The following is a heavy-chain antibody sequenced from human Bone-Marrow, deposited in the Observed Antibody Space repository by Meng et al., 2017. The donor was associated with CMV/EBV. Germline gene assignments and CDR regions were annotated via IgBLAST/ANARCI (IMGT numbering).Heavy chain of an antibody. J-gene: IGHJ5*02. CDR2: VTTSNDYT. CDR1: GFTFNSYS. CDR3: ARDLFGGNWFDP. V-gene: IGHV3-21*01. Sequence: GESLKISCVASGFTFNSYSMTWVRQAPGKGLEWVASVTTSNDYTNYAASVKGLFTISRDNARNSLYLQMNSLRVEDTAVYYCARDLFGGNWFDPWGQGTLVTVSS. D-gene: IGHD3-10*02.